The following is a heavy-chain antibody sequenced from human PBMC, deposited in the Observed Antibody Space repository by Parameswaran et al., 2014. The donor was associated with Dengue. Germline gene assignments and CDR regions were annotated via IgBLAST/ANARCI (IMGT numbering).Heavy chain of an antibody. D-gene: IGHD1-14*01. CDR1: A. Sequence: AMPGVRQAPGKGLEWVSGISWNSGSIGYADSLKGRFTISRDNAKNSLYLQMNSLRAEDTALYYCAKSHLTRGYYYHYGMDVWGQGTTVTVSS. CDR2: ISWNSGSI. J-gene: IGHJ6*02. V-gene: IGHV3-9*01. CDR3: AKSHLTRGYYYHYGMDV.